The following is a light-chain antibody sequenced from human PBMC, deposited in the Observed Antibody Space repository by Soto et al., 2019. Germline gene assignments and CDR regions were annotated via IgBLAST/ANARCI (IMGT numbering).Light chain of an antibody. J-gene: IGLJ2*01. CDR3: ISYTSSNTRV. Sequence: QSALTQPPSVSGSPGQSITISCTGSSSDVGTYNYVSWYQLNPGKAPKLVIYDVNSRPSGVSHRFSGSKSGNTASLTISGLQTEDEADYYCISYTSSNTRVFGGGTKLTVL. CDR2: DVN. V-gene: IGLV2-14*03. CDR1: SSDVGTYNY.